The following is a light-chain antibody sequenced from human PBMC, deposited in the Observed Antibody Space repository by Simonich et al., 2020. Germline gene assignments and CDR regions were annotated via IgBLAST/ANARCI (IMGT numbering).Light chain of an antibody. CDR2: GAS. J-gene: IGKJ5*01. CDR1: QSVSSN. Sequence: EIVLTQSPATLSLSPGERATLSCRASQSVSSNLAWYQQTPGQAPRLLIYGASTRATGIPARFSGSGSGTDFTLTISSLEPEDFAVYYCQQRSNWPPITFGQGTRLEIK. CDR3: QQRSNWPPIT. V-gene: IGKV3-11*01.